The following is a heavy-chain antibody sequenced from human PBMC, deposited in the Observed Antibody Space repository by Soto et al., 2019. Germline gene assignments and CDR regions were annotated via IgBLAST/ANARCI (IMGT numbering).Heavy chain of an antibody. V-gene: IGHV4-59*01. D-gene: IGHD6-13*01. CDR1: GGAISSSY. CDR3: ARYRREAVAGYTLDN. Sequence: PSETLSLTCTVSGGAISSSYWTWSRQPPGKGLEWIGYVYNSRSTNYNPSLKSRVTISEDTSKSQFSLKVNSMTAADTAVYSCARYRREAVAGYTLDNWGQGILVTVSS. CDR2: VYNSRST. J-gene: IGHJ4*02.